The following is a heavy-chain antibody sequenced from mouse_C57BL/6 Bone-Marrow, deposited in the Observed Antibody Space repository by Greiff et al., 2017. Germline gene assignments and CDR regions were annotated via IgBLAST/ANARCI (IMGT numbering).Heavy chain of an antibody. V-gene: IGHV3-6*01. J-gene: IGHJ2*01. CDR2: ISYDGSN. CDR3: ASSRLGYYLDY. Sequence: EVQLVESGPGLVKPSQSLSLTCSVTGYSITSGYYWNWIRQFPGNKLEWMGYISYDGSNNYNPSLKNRISITRDTSKNQFFLKLNSVTTEDTATYYCASSRLGYYLDYWGQGTTLTVSS. D-gene: IGHD4-1*01. CDR1: GYSITSGYY.